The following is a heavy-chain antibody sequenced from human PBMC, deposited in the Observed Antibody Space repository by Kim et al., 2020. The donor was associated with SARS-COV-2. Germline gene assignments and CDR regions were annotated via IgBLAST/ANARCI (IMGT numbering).Heavy chain of an antibody. V-gene: IGHV6-1*01. CDR2: TYYRSKWYQ. D-gene: IGHD2-2*01. CDR3: ARVSCSSTNCSPGIYYSCSAMDA. J-gene: IGHJ6*02. CDR1: GDSVSSYSAS. Sequence: SQTLSLTCAISGDSVSSYSASWNWIRQSPSRGLEWLGRTYYRSKWYQDYPVSVKGRISISPDTSKNQFSLQLNSVIPEDTGVYYCARVSCSSTNCSPGIYYSCSAMDAWGPGTTVTVS.